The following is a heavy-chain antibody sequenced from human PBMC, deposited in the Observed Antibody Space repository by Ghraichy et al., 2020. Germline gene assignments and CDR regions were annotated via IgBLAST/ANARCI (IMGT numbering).Heavy chain of an antibody. D-gene: IGHD3-10*01. V-gene: IGHV4-39*01. Sequence: SETLSLTCTVSGGSISSSSYYWGWIRQPPGKGLEWIGSIYYSGSTYYNPSLKSRVTISVDTSKNQFSLKLSSVTAADTAVYYCARHYYGSGSPRDYWGQGTLVTVSS. CDR3: ARHYYGSGSPRDY. J-gene: IGHJ4*02. CDR1: GGSISSSSYY. CDR2: IYYSGST.